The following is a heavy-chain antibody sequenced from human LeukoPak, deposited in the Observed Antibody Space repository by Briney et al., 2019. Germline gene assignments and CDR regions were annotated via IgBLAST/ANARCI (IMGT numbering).Heavy chain of an antibody. CDR1: GFTFSTHW. J-gene: IGHJ6*02. CDR2: IDSDGSGT. CDR3: ATGREYYYYGMDV. Sequence: PGGSLRLSCEASGFTFSTHWMHWARQSPEKGLVWASRIDSDGSGTTYANSVKGRFTVSRDNAKNTLYLQMNNLRAEDTGVYYCATGREYYYYGMDVWGQGTTVIVSS. V-gene: IGHV3-74*01.